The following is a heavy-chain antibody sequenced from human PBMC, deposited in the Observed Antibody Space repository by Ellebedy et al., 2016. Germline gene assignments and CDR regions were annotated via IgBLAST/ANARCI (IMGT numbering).Heavy chain of an antibody. D-gene: IGHD3-10*01. CDR2: SHHSGSS. CDR1: GDSISSTNW. J-gene: IGHJ4*02. Sequence: GSLRLSXAVSGDSISSTNWWSWVRQPPGKGLEWIGESHHSGSSNYNPSLRSRVIILVDKTKNQFSLKLSSVTAADTAVYHCARGGTYYYGSGGLFDYWGEGALVSVSS. V-gene: IGHV4-4*02. CDR3: ARGGTYYYGSGGLFDY.